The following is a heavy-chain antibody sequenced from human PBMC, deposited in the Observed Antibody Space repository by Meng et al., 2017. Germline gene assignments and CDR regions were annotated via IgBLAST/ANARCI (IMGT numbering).Heavy chain of an antibody. CDR1: GGSVSSGGYS. Sequence: QPQLQESGSGLVKPFQTLSLTCAVSGGSVSSGGYSWNWIRQPPGKGLEWIGYIFHSGTTYYNPSLESRVTISIDTSKNQFSLKVTSATAADTAVYYCARGYGGLDYWGQGTLVTVSS. V-gene: IGHV4-30-2*01. CDR2: IFHSGTT. D-gene: IGHD3-10*01. CDR3: ARGYGGLDY. J-gene: IGHJ4*02.